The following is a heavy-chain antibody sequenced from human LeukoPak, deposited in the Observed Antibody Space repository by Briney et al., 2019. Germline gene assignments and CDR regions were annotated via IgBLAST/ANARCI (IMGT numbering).Heavy chain of an antibody. CDR1: GFTFSSYA. Sequence: GGSPRLSCAASGFTFSSYAMSWVRQAPGKGLEWVSAISGSGGSTYYADSVKGRFTISRDNSKNTLYLQMDSLRAEDTAVYYCAKTGIAVAGTDYWGQGTLVTVSS. V-gene: IGHV3-23*01. D-gene: IGHD6-19*01. CDR3: AKTGIAVAGTDY. J-gene: IGHJ4*02. CDR2: ISGSGGST.